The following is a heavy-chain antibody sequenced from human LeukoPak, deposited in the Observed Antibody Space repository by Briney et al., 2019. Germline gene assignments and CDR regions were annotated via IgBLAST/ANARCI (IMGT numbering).Heavy chain of an antibody. D-gene: IGHD3-3*01. CDR1: GFTFSSYG. CDR3: TTLLRYYDFWSGYYMDAFDI. Sequence: GESLRLSCAASGFTFSSYGMHWVRQAPGKGLEWVAFIRYDGSNKYYADSVKGRFTISRDNSKNTLYLQMNSLKTEDTAVYYCTTLLRYYDFWSGYYMDAFDIWGQGTMVTVSS. J-gene: IGHJ3*02. V-gene: IGHV3-30*02. CDR2: IRYDGSNK.